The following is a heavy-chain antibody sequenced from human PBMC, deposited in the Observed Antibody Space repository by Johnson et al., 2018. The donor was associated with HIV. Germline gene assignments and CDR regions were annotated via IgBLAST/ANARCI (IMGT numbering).Heavy chain of an antibody. V-gene: IGHV3-20*04. D-gene: IGHD2-2*03. J-gene: IGHJ3*02. CDR1: GFTFDDYG. CDR3: TRDAKLRPLDGPDDAFDI. Sequence: VQLVESGGGVVRPVGSLRLSCAASGFTFDDYGMNWVRKAPGKGLEWVSGINWNGDNTGYADSVKGRFTISRDNAKNSLYLQMNSLKTEDTAVYYCTRDAKLRPLDGPDDAFDIWGQGTVVTVSS. CDR2: INWNGDNT.